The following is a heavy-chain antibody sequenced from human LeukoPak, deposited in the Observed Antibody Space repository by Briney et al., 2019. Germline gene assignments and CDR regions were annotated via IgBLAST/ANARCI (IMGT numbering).Heavy chain of an antibody. Sequence: ASVKVSCKASGYTFTSYGMSWVRQAPGQGLEWMGWISGYNGNTNYAQKLQGRVRMTTDTSTSTVYMELRSLRSDDTAVYYCARDGGYYDSFWGTVFDIWGQGTMVTVFS. CDR3: ARDGGYYDSFWGTVFDI. J-gene: IGHJ3*02. V-gene: IGHV1-18*01. D-gene: IGHD3-22*01. CDR2: ISGYNGNT. CDR1: GYTFTSYG.